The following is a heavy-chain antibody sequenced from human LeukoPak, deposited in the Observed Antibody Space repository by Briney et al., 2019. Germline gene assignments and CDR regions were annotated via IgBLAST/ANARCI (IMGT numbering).Heavy chain of an antibody. J-gene: IGHJ4*02. CDR3: TRGAGWLIDY. Sequence: SETLSLTCTVGGASVSRGEYFWTWIRQPPGKGLEWIGYFHNSGTSTYNPSLKSRVTISADTSKNQFSLKLNSLTTADTAVYYCTRGAGWLIDYWGQGILVTVSS. CDR1: GASVSRGEYF. D-gene: IGHD3-16*01. V-gene: IGHV4-61*08. CDR2: FHNSGTS.